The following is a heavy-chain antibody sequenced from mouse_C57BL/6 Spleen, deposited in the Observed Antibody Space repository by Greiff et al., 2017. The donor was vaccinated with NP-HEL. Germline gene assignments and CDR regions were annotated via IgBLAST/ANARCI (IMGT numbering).Heavy chain of an antibody. Sequence: VQLQQPGAELVRPGSSVKLSCKASGYTFTSYWMDWVKQRPGQGLEWIGNIYPSDSETPYNQKFKDKATLTVDKSASTAYMQLSSLTSEDSAGYYCASGYYDYVAWFADWGKGTLGTVAA. CDR3: ASGYYDYVAWFAD. J-gene: IGHJ3*01. D-gene: IGHD2-4*01. CDR2: IYPSDSET. CDR1: GYTFTSYW. V-gene: IGHV1-61*01.